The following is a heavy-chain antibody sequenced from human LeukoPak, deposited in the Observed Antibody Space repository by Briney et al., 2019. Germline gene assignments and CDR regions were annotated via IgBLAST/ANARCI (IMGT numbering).Heavy chain of an antibody. J-gene: IGHJ6*02. CDR1: EFTFSTYP. CDR2: ISGSGGAT. D-gene: IGHD5-24*01. V-gene: IGHV3-23*01. CDR3: ATRGRDGYNATYYGMDV. Sequence: GGSLRLSCATSEFTFSTYPMSWVRQAPGKGPEWVSAISGSGGATFYADSAKGRFTISRDNSKNTLYLQMNSLRAEDTAVYYCATRGRDGYNATYYGMDVWGQGTTVTVPS.